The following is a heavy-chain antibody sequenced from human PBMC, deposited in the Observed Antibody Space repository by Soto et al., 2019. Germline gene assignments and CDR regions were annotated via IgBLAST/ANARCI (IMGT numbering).Heavy chain of an antibody. CDR3: ARGGPYYDFWRAFDP. J-gene: IGHJ5*02. V-gene: IGHV1-69*02. Sequence: QVQLVQSGAEVKKPGSSVKVSCKASGGTFSSYTISWVRQAPGQGLEWMGRIIPILGIANYAQKFQGRVTMTADKSTRTADMELGSRGSEDTAVYYYARGGPYYDFWRAFDPWGQGTLGTVSS. CDR2: IIPILGIA. CDR1: GGTFSSYT. D-gene: IGHD3-3*01.